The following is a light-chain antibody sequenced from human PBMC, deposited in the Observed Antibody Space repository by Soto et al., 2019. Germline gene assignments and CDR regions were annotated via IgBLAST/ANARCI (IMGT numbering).Light chain of an antibody. V-gene: IGKV3-20*01. Sequence: EIVLTQSPGTLSLSPGERATLSCRASQSVSIIYLAWYQQKPGQAPRLLIYDASTRATGIPDRFSGSGSGPEYTLTISRLEPEDFAVYSCQQYGFSPISFGQGTRLEI. CDR1: QSVSIIY. CDR3: QQYGFSPIS. CDR2: DAS. J-gene: IGKJ5*01.